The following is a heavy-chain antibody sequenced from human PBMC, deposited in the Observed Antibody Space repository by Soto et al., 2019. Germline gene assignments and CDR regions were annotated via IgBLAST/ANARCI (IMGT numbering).Heavy chain of an antibody. CDR1: GGSISSSSYY. D-gene: IGHD6-19*01. V-gene: IGHV4-39*01. CDR2: IYYSGST. CDR3: ARLWEQGLVSDY. Sequence: SETLSLTCTVSGGSISSSSYYWGWIRQPPGKGLEWIGSIYYSGSTYYNPSLKSRVTISVDTSKNQFSLKLSSVTPADTAVYNCARLWEQGLVSDYWGQGTLVTVS. J-gene: IGHJ4*02.